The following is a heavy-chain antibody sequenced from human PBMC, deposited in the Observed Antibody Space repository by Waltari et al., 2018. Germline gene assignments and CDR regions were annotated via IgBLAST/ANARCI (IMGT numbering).Heavy chain of an antibody. CDR2: IIPILGIA. Sequence: QVQLVQSGAEMKKPESSVKVSCKASGGTFSSNASSWLRQAPGQGLEWMGGIIPILGIANYAQKFQGRVTITADKSTNTAYMELSSLRSEDTAVYYCARDSSHYYESTGFYDYWGQGTLVTVSS. J-gene: IGHJ4*02. D-gene: IGHD3-22*01. V-gene: IGHV1-69*10. CDR3: ARDSSHYYESTGFYDY. CDR1: GGTFSSNA.